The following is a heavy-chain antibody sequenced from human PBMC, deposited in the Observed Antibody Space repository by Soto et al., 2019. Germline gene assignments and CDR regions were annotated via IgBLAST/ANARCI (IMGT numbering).Heavy chain of an antibody. Sequence: XGTLSLTCTVSGGSIGSNYWTWIRQPPGKGLEWIGYVYNSGSTNYNPSLKSRVTISEDTSRSQFSLKVNSMTAADTAVYYCARYRREAVAGYTLDYWGQGILVTVSS. CDR1: GGSIGSNY. CDR3: ARYRREAVAGYTLDY. V-gene: IGHV4-59*01. J-gene: IGHJ4*02. D-gene: IGHD6-13*01. CDR2: VYNSGST.